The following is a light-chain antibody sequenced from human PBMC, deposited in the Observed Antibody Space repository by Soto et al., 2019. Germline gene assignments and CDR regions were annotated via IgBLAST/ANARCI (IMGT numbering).Light chain of an antibody. CDR2: EVS. CDR3: SSYAGSNVYV. CDR1: SSDVGGYNY. J-gene: IGLJ1*01. V-gene: IGLV2-8*01. Sequence: QSALTQPPSASGSPGQSVTISCTGTSSDVGGYNYVSWYQQHPGKAPKLMIYEVSKRPSGVPDRFSGSKSGNTASLTVSGFQAEDDADYYCSSYAGSNVYVFGTGTKVTVL.